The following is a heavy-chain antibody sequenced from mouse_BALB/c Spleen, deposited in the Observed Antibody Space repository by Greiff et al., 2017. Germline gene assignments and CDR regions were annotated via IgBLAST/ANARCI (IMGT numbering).Heavy chain of an antibody. J-gene: IGHJ3*01. CDR2: IDPENGNT. D-gene: IGHD2-4*01. CDR1: GFNIKDYY. V-gene: IGHV14-1*02. Sequence: EVQLQQSGAELVRPGALVKLSCKASGFNIKDYYMHWVKQRPEQGLEWIGWIDPENGNTIYDPKFQGKASITADTSSNTAYLQLSSLTSEDTAVYYCASPTMITTEFADWGQGTLVTVSA. CDR3: ASPTMITTEFAD.